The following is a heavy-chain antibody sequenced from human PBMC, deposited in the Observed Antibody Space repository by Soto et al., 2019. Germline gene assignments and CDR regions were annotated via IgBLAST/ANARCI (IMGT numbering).Heavy chain of an antibody. V-gene: IGHV2-5*02. CDR3: AHRPGTGSYDF. CDR2: IYWDDNK. CDR1: GFSLTTYGEG. D-gene: IGHD3-10*01. J-gene: IGHJ4*02. Sequence: QISLKESGPTVVKPTQTLTLTCTFSGFSLTTYGEGVAWIRQPPGKALEWLALIYWDDNKRYSPSLRTRLTITNDTSNTQVVVTMTDTDPEDTGTYFCAHRPGTGSYDFWGQGILVTVSS.